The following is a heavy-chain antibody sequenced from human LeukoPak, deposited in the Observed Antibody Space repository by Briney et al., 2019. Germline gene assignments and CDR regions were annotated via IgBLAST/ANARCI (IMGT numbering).Heavy chain of an antibody. V-gene: IGHV3-11*04. CDR1: GFTFSDYY. Sequence: PGGSLRLSCAASGFTFSDYYMSWIRQAPGKGLEWVSYISSSSSTVYYADSVKGRFTISRDNAKNSLYLQMNSLRAEDTAVYYCARDPSPEEQLGIDYWGQGTLVTVSS. J-gene: IGHJ4*02. CDR3: ARDPSPEEQLGIDY. D-gene: IGHD6-6*01. CDR2: ISSSSSTV.